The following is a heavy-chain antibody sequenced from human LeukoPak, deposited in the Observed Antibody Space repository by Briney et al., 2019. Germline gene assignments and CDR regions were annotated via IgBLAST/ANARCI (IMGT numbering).Heavy chain of an antibody. CDR3: ARVDPNSSSTLEVFDY. CDR1: GGSISSYY. CDR2: ISYSGST. V-gene: IGHV4-59*01. Sequence: PSETLSLTCTVSGGSISSYYWSWIRQPPGQGLEWIGCISYSGSTNYNPSLKSRVTISVDTSKNQFSLKLSSVTAADTAVYYCARVDPNSSSTLEVFDYWGQGTLVTVSS. D-gene: IGHD6-6*01. J-gene: IGHJ4*02.